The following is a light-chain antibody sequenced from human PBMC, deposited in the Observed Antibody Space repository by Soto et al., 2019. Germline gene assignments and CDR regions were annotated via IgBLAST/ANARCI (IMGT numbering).Light chain of an antibody. J-gene: IGKJ1*01. V-gene: IGKV3-20*01. CDR1: QSVDSSY. CDR2: GAF. Sequence: EIVWTQSPGTLPLSPGERATLSCRASQSVDSSYLAWYHQRPGQAPRLLIYGAFKRATGIPDRFSGSGSGTDFTLTISRMEPEDFAVYCCQQYGSSPRTFGQGTKVDI. CDR3: QQYGSSPRT.